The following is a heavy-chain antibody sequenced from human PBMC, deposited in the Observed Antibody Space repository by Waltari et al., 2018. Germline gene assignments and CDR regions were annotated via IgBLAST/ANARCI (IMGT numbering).Heavy chain of an antibody. CDR3: ARDTGEYRVLDY. V-gene: IGHV3-9*01. D-gene: IGHD4-17*01. CDR2: ITWDSDNI. Sequence: EVQLVASGGGLVQPGESLTLSCSASGFTFDDYALHWVRQRPGKGLEWVSGITWDSDNIDYADSVRGRFSISRDNAQSILFLTMNSLKPEDTALYFCARDTGEYRVLDYWGQGTLVTVSS. J-gene: IGHJ4*02. CDR1: GFTFDDYA.